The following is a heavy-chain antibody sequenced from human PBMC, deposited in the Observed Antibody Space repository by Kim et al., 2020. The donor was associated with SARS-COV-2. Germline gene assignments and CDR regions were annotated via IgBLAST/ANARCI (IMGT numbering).Heavy chain of an antibody. CDR2: ISWDGGST. CDR1: GFTFDDYT. Sequence: GGSLRLSCAASGFTFDDYTMHWVRQAPGKGLEWVSLISWDGGSTYYADSVKGRFTISRDNSKNSLYLQMNSLRTEDTALYYCAKDRNTQWLDPWGRKLYYYGMDVWGQGTTVTVSS. CDR3: AKDRNTQWLDPWGRKLYYYGMDV. V-gene: IGHV3-43*01. D-gene: IGHD6-19*01. J-gene: IGHJ6*02.